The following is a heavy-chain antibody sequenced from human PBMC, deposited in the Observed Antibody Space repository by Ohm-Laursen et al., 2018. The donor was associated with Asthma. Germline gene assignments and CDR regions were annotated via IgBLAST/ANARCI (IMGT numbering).Heavy chain of an antibody. CDR1: GYTFIGNY. Sequence: SSVKVSCKASGYTFIGNYIHWVRQAPGQGLEWMGRINPNSDGTNYAQKFQGRITMTRDTSITTTYMELTRLTSDDTAVYYCARDGGNWNYFDYWGQGTLVTFSS. J-gene: IGHJ4*02. CDR2: INPNSDGT. V-gene: IGHV1-2*06. D-gene: IGHD1-20*01. CDR3: ARDGGNWNYFDY.